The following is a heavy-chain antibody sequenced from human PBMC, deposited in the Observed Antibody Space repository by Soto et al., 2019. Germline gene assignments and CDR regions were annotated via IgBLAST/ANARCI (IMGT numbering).Heavy chain of an antibody. CDR1: GGTFSSYA. Sequence: SVKVSCKXSGGTFSSYAISWVRQAPGQGLEWMGGIIPIFGTANYAQKFQGRVTITADESTSTAYMELSSLRSEDTAVYYCARARFGFGVVIYNWFDPWGQGTLVTVSS. D-gene: IGHD3-3*01. J-gene: IGHJ5*02. CDR3: ARARFGFGVVIYNWFDP. CDR2: IIPIFGTA. V-gene: IGHV1-69*13.